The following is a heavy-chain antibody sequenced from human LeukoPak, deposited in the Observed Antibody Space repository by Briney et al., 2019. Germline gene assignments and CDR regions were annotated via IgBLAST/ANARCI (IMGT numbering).Heavy chain of an antibody. CDR3: ARESPYCGGDCYSGLDY. Sequence: GGSLRLSCAASGFTFSSYNMNWVRQAPGKGLEWVSSISSSSSYIYYADSVKGRFTISRDNAKNSLYLQMNSLRAEDTAVYYCARESPYCGGDCYSGLDYWGQGTLVTVSS. CDR1: GFTFSSYN. CDR2: ISSSSSYI. J-gene: IGHJ4*02. V-gene: IGHV3-21*01. D-gene: IGHD2-21*02.